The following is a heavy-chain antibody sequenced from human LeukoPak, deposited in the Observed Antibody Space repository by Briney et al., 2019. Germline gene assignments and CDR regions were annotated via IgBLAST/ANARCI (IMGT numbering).Heavy chain of an antibody. D-gene: IGHD1-26*01. CDR1: GGSFSGYY. V-gene: IGHV4-34*01. Sequence: PSETLSLTCAVYGGSFSGYYWSWIRQPPGKGLEWIGEINHSGSTNYNPSLKSRVTISVDTSKNQFSLKLSSVTAADTAVHYCARVGSYSDWGQGTLVTVSS. CDR3: ARVGSYSD. J-gene: IGHJ4*02. CDR2: INHSGST.